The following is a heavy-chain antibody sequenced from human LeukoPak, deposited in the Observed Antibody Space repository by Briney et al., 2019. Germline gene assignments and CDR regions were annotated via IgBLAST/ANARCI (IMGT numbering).Heavy chain of an antibody. CDR1: GFTFSSYW. J-gene: IGHJ4*02. CDR3: AKASRGGATRNPFDY. D-gene: IGHD1-26*01. V-gene: IGHV3-23*01. Sequence: GGSLRLSCAASGFTFSSYWMHWVRQAPGKGLEWVSAISGSGGSTYYADSVKGRSTISRDNSKNTLYLQMNSLRAEDTAVYYCAKASRGGATRNPFDYWGQGTLVTVSS. CDR2: ISGSGGST.